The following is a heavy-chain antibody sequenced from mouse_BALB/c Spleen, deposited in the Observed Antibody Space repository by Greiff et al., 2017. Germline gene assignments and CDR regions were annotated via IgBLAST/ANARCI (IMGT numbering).Heavy chain of an antibody. CDR2: INPSTGYT. V-gene: IGHV1-4*01. J-gene: IGHJ1*01. CDR3: ARSSSYGYFDV. D-gene: IGHD1-1*01. Sequence: QVQLQQSGAELATPGASVKMSCKASGYTFTSYWMHWVKQRPGQGLEWIGYINPSTGYTEYNQKFKDKATLTADKSSSTAYMQLSSLTSEDSAVYCCARSSSYGYFDVWGAGTTVTVSS. CDR1: GYTFTSYW.